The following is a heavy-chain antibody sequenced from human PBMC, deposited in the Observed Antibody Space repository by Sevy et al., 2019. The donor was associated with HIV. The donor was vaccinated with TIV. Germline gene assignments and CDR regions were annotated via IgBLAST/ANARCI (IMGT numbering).Heavy chain of an antibody. V-gene: IGHV1-8*01. Sequence: ASVKVSCKASGYTFTSYDINWVRQATGQGLEWMGWMNPNSGNTGYAQKFQGRVTMTRNTSISTAYMELSSLRSEDTAVYYCASLPYYDYVWGSCRYYYYYGMDVWGQGTTVTVSS. CDR3: ASLPYYDYVWGSCRYYYYYGMDV. CDR2: MNPNSGNT. D-gene: IGHD3-16*01. J-gene: IGHJ6*02. CDR1: GYTFTSYD.